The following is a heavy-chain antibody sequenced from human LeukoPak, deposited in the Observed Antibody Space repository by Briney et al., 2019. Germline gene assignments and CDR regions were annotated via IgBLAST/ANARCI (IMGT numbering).Heavy chain of an antibody. CDR3: ATIVQGAFEI. CDR2: IDPDGSST. J-gene: IGHJ3*02. V-gene: IGHV3-74*03. Sequence: PGGSLRLSCAASGFTFSTHWMVWVRRAPGKGLLWVSRIDPDGSSTTYADSVKGRFTNSRDNARSTLYLQMNSLRAEDTAVYYCATIVQGAFEIWGLGTMVTDSS. CDR1: GFTFSTHW. D-gene: IGHD5-24*01.